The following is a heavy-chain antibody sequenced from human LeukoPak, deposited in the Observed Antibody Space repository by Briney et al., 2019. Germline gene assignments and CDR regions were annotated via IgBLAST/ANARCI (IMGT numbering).Heavy chain of an antibody. CDR1: GFTFSSCG. Sequence: GGSLRLSCAASGFTFSSCGMHWVRQAPGKGLEWVAFIRYDGSNKYYADSVKGRFTISRDNSKNTLYLQMNSLRAEDTAVYYCARDTVIAAAFDYWGQGTLVTVSS. J-gene: IGHJ4*02. V-gene: IGHV3-30*02. CDR2: IRYDGSNK. CDR3: ARDTVIAAAFDY. D-gene: IGHD6-13*01.